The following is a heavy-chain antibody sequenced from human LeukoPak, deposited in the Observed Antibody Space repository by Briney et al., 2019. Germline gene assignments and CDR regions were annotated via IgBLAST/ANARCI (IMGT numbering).Heavy chain of an antibody. CDR3: AKSSSSWYRERPDYYYYGMDV. CDR1: GFTFSSYA. D-gene: IGHD6-13*01. CDR2: ISGSGGST. V-gene: IGHV3-23*01. Sequence: GGSLRLSCAASGFTFSSYAVSWVRQAPGKGLEWVSAISGSGGSTYYADSVKGRFTISRDNSKNTLYLQMNSLRAEDTAVYYCAKSSSSWYRERPDYYYYGMDVWGQGTTVTVSS. J-gene: IGHJ6*02.